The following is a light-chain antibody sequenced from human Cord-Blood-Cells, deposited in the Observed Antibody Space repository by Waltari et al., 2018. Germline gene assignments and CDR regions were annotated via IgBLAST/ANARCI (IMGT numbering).Light chain of an antibody. V-gene: IGLV2-11*01. CDR1: SSHVGGYNF. CDR2: DVS. J-gene: IGLJ3*02. CDR3: CSYAGSYLNWV. Sequence: QSALTQPRPVSGSPGQSVTISCPGTSSHVGGYNFVSWYQQHPGKAPKLMIYDVSKRPSGVPDRFAGSKSGNTASLTISGLQAEDEADYYCCSYAGSYLNWVFGGGTKLTVL.